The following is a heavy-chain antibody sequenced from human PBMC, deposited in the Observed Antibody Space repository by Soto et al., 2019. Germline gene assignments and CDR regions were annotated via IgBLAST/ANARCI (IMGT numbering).Heavy chain of an antibody. CDR2: TYYRSKWYN. Sequence: SQTLSLTCAFSGDSVSSNSAAWNWIRQSPSRGLEWLGRTYYRSKWYNDYAVSVKSRITINPDTSKNQFSLQLNSVTPEDTAVYYCARVHGSGSYILRAFDIWGQGTMVTVSS. CDR1: GDSVSSNSAA. CDR3: ARVHGSGSYILRAFDI. J-gene: IGHJ3*02. V-gene: IGHV6-1*01. D-gene: IGHD3-10*01.